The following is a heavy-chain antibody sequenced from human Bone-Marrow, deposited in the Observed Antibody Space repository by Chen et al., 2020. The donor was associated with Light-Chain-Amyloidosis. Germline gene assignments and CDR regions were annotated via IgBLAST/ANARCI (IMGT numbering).Heavy chain of an antibody. CDR3: VRDRAVITTHEYFEH. CDR2: IKEDGSEK. J-gene: IGHJ1*01. CDR1: GFTFSSYW. V-gene: IGHV3-7*01. D-gene: IGHD3-22*01. Sequence: EVQLVESGGGLVQPEGPLRLSCAASGFTFSSYWMTWVRQAPGKGREWVANIKEDGSEKYYVDSVKGRFTISRDNAKNSLYLQMNSLRAEDTAVYYCVRDRAVITTHEYFEHWGQGTLVTVSS.